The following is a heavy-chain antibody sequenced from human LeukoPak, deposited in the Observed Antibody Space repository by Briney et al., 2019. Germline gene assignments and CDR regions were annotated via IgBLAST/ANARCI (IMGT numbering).Heavy chain of an antibody. V-gene: IGHV4-4*09. CDR2: IYSSGST. CDR3: ARHGAPYYYDSNTWFDP. Sequence: NTSETLSLTCIVSGSSMSTYYWSWIRQSPGKGLEWIGYIYSSGSTNYNPSLKRRVIISVDTSKNQFSLKLSSVTAADTAVYYCARHGAPYYYDSNTWFDPWGQGTLVNVSS. J-gene: IGHJ5*02. CDR1: GSSMSTYY. D-gene: IGHD3-22*01.